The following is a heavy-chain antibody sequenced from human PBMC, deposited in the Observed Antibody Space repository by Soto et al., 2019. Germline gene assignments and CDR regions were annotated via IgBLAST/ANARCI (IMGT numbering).Heavy chain of an antibody. CDR1: GYTFTSYC. V-gene: IGHV1-18*01. CDR3: AREVRTYDILTGPYYDY. CDR2: ISAYNGNT. Sequence: ASVKVSFKASGYTFTSYCISWVRQAPAQGLEWMGWISAYNGNTNYSQKLQGRVTMTTDTSTSTAYMELRSLRSNDTAVYYCAREVRTYDILTGPYYDYWGQGTLVTVSS. J-gene: IGHJ4*02. D-gene: IGHD3-9*01.